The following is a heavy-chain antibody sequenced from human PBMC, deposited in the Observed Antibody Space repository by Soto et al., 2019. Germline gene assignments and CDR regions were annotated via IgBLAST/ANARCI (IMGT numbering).Heavy chain of an antibody. CDR3: ARGDNIVATPPYYYYYMDV. Sequence: PGGSLRLSCAASGFTFSSYDMHWVRQATGKGLEWVSAIGTAGDTYYPGSVKGRFTISRENAKNSLYLQMNSLRAGDTAVYYCARGDNIVATPPYYYYYMDVWGKGTTVTVSS. D-gene: IGHD5-12*01. V-gene: IGHV3-13*01. J-gene: IGHJ6*03. CDR2: IGTAGDT. CDR1: GFTFSSYD.